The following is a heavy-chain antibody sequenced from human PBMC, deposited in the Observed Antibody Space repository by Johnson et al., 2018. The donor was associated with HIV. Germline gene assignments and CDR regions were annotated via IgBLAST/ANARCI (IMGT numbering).Heavy chain of an antibody. J-gene: IGHJ3*02. D-gene: IGHD4-11*01. CDR2: IYSGGST. Sequence: QVQLVESGGGLVKPGGSLRLSCAASGFTFSSYGMHWVRQAPGKGLEWVSVIYSGGSTYYADSVKGRFTISRDNSKNTLYLQMNSLRAEATAVYYCARGNDYSNYGAFDILGQGTMVTVSS. V-gene: IGHV3-NL1*01. CDR3: ARGNDYSNYGAFDI. CDR1: GFTFSSYG.